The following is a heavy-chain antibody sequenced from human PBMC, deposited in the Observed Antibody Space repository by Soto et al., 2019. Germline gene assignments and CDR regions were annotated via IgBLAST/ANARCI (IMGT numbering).Heavy chain of an antibody. Sequence: SETLSLTCTVSGGSISSGGYYWSWIRQHPGKGLEWIGYIYYSGSTYYNPSLKSRVTISVDTSKNQFSLKLSSVTAADTAVYYCARDPTYYDFWSGYYSLGYFDYWGQGTLVTVSS. CDR3: ARDPTYYDFWSGYYSLGYFDY. D-gene: IGHD3-3*01. J-gene: IGHJ4*02. V-gene: IGHV4-31*03. CDR1: GGSISSGGYY. CDR2: IYYSGST.